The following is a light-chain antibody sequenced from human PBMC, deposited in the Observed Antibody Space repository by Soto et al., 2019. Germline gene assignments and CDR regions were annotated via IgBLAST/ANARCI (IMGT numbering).Light chain of an antibody. CDR1: STDVGGYNY. CDR2: DVS. J-gene: IGLJ2*01. V-gene: IGLV2-14*01. Sequence: QSVLTQPASVSGSPGQSITISCTGTSTDVGGYNYVSWYQQHPGKAPKLMNYDVSNRPSGVSNLSSGSKSGNTASLTISGLQAEDEADYYCSSYTSSSRVVFGGGTKLTVL. CDR3: SSYTSSSRVV.